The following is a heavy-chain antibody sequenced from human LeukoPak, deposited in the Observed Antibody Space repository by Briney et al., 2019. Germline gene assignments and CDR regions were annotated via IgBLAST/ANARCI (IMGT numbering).Heavy chain of an antibody. Sequence: ASVKVSCKASGYTFTSYYMHWVRQAPGQGLEWMGIINPSGGSTSYAQKFQGRVTMTTDTSTSTAYMELRSLRSDDTAVYYCARDRGIRLEDHNWFDPWGQGTLVTVSS. D-gene: IGHD6-19*01. CDR2: INPSGGST. V-gene: IGHV1-46*01. CDR1: GYTFTSYY. J-gene: IGHJ5*02. CDR3: ARDRGIRLEDHNWFDP.